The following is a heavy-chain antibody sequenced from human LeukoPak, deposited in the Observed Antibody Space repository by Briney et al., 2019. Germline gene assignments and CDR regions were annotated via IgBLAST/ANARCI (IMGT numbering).Heavy chain of an antibody. J-gene: IGHJ4*02. D-gene: IGHD3-22*01. CDR3: AREDYYDSSGYYPY. Sequence: GGSLRLSCAASGFTVSSNYMSWVRQAPGKGLEWVSVIYSGGSTYNADSVKGRFTISRDNSKNALYLQMNSLRAEDTAVYYCAREDYYDSSGYYPYWGQGTLVTVSS. CDR2: IYSGGST. CDR1: GFTVSSNY. V-gene: IGHV3-53*01.